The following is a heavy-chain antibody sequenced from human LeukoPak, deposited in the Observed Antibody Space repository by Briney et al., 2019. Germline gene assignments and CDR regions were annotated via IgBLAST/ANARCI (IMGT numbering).Heavy chain of an antibody. CDR1: GFTFSSYS. Sequence: PGGSLRLSWAAAGFTFSSYSMNWVRQAPGKGLEWVANIKQDGSEKYYVDSVKGRFTISRDNAKNSLYLQMNSLRAEDTAVYYCARDGGYSYGMATDYWGQGTLVTVSS. D-gene: IGHD5-18*01. CDR2: IKQDGSEK. CDR3: ARDGGYSYGMATDY. V-gene: IGHV3-7*01. J-gene: IGHJ4*02.